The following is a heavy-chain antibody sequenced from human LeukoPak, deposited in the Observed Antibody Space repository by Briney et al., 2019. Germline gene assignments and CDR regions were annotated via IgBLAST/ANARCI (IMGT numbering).Heavy chain of an antibody. V-gene: IGHV3-23*01. CDR1: GFTFSSYA. CDR3: AKVPLIAAPKHFDY. CDR2: ITGSGGST. D-gene: IGHD6-13*01. Sequence: WGSLRLSCAASGFTFSSYAMSWVRQAPGKGLEWVSAITGSGGSTYYADSVKGRFTISRDNSKNTLYLQMNRLRAEDTAVYYCAKVPLIAAPKHFDYWGQGTLVTVSS. J-gene: IGHJ4*02.